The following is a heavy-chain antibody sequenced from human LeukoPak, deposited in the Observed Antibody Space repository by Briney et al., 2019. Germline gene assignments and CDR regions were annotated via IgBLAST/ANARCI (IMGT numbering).Heavy chain of an antibody. Sequence: GGSLRLSCTASGFTFSNYGMHWVRQAPGKGLEWVAVIWYDGSYTYYAESVKGRFTISRDDSKNTLYLQMTSLRAEDTSLYYCARDDCSTTSCLDHWGQGTMVTVSS. J-gene: IGHJ4*02. V-gene: IGHV3-33*01. CDR2: IWYDGSYT. CDR3: ARDDCSTTSCLDH. D-gene: IGHD2-2*01. CDR1: GFTFSNYG.